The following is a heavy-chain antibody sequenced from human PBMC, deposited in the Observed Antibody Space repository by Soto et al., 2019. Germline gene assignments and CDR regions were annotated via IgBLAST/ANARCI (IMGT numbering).Heavy chain of an antibody. Sequence: SETLSLTCTVSGGSISSYYWSWIRQPPGKGLEWIGYIYYSGSTNYNPSLKSRVTISVDTSKNQFSLKLSSVTAADTAVYYCARVSKVARSYFDYWGQGTLVTVSS. CDR3: ARVSKVARSYFDY. CDR1: GGSISSYY. D-gene: IGHD5-12*01. V-gene: IGHV4-59*01. CDR2: IYYSGST. J-gene: IGHJ4*02.